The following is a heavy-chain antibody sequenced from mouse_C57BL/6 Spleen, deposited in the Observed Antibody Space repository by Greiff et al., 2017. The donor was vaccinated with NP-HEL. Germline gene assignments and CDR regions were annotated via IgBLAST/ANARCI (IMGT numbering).Heavy chain of an antibody. CDR3: TRTTVPYFDV. CDR2: IDPETGGT. D-gene: IGHD1-1*01. CDR1: GYTFTDYE. V-gene: IGHV1-15*01. Sequence: QVQLKQSGAELVRPGASVTLSCKASGYTFTDYEMHWVKQTPVHGLEWIGAIDPETGGTAYNQKFKGKAILTADKSSSTAYMELRSLTSEDSAVYYCTRTTVPYFDVWGTGTTVTVSS. J-gene: IGHJ1*03.